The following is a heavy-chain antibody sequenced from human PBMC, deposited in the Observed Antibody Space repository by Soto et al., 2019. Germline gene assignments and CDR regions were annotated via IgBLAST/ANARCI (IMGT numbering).Heavy chain of an antibody. J-gene: IGHJ4*02. D-gene: IGHD4-17*01. CDR1: GVKCVDHD. Sequence: RLRWGAAGVKCVDHDGSWIRKNTGKGLEWVSYISSSGSTIYYADSVKGRFTISRDNATTSLYLQMNSLRAEDTAVYYCASTRGNGDYRSDYWGQGTLVTVSS. CDR3: ASTRGNGDYRSDY. V-gene: IGHV3-11*01. CDR2: ISSSGSTI.